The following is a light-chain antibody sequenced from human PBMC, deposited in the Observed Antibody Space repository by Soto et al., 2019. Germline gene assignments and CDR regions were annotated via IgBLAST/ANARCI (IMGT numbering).Light chain of an antibody. V-gene: IGLV1-44*01. J-gene: IGLJ1*01. CDR2: STS. CDR1: SSNVGSNT. CDR3: AAWDDRLDVYV. Sequence: VLTQPPSASGTPGQIVAISCSGNSSNVGSNTVTWYQQLPGTAPKLLIYSTSQRSSGVPGRFSGSKSGASASLSISGLQSEDEADYYCAAWDDRLDVYVFGTGTKLTVL.